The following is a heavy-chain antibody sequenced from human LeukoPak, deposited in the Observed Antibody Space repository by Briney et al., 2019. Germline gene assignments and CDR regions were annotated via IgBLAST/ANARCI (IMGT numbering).Heavy chain of an antibody. J-gene: IGHJ4*02. Sequence: QPGGSLRLSCAASGFTFSSYEMSWVRQAPGKGLEWVANIKQDGSEKYYVDSVKGRFTISRDNAKNSLYLRMNSLRAEDTAVYYCARDQAPTYYYDFWSGYIDYWGQGTLVTVSS. V-gene: IGHV3-7*01. D-gene: IGHD3-3*01. CDR1: GFTFSSYE. CDR3: ARDQAPTYYYDFWSGYIDY. CDR2: IKQDGSEK.